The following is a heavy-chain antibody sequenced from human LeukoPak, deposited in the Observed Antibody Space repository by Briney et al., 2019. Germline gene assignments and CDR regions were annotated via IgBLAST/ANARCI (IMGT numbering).Heavy chain of an antibody. D-gene: IGHD3-10*01. CDR3: AKGGYYDGSGSYYNR. CDR1: GFTLSSYG. J-gene: IGHJ4*02. V-gene: IGHV3-30*02. CDR2: IRYDGSNK. Sequence: GGSLTLSCALSGFTLSSYGMHWVRQAPGKVLEWVAFIRYDGSNKYYADSVKGRFTISRDNSKNTLYLQVNSLRAEEPAVYFCAKGGYYDGSGSYYNRWGQGTLVTVSS.